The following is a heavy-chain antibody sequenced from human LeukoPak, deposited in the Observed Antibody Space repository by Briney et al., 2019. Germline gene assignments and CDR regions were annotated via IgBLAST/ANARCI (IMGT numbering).Heavy chain of an antibody. J-gene: IGHJ4*02. Sequence: GGSLRLSCAASGFSFSSYAMSWVRQAPGKGLEWVAHISGSGGNTYYADSVKGWFTISRDNSKNTLNLQMNSLRAEDTAVYYCAKRVGPTGQRDPLFDYWGQGTLVIVSS. V-gene: IGHV3-23*01. D-gene: IGHD1-26*01. CDR2: ISGSGGNT. CDR1: GFSFSSYA. CDR3: AKRVGPTGQRDPLFDY.